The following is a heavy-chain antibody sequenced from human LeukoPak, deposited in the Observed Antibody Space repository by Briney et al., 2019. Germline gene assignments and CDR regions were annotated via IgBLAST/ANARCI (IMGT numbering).Heavy chain of an antibody. CDR1: GFTFSSYA. Sequence: PGGSLRLSCAASGFTFSSYAMSWVRQAPGKGLEWVSAISGSGGSTYYADSVKGRFTISRDNSKNTLYLQMNSLRAEDTAVYYCAKLPRGLYSSSSGDDAFDIWGQGTMVTVSS. D-gene: IGHD6-6*01. J-gene: IGHJ3*02. CDR3: AKLPRGLYSSSSGDDAFDI. V-gene: IGHV3-23*01. CDR2: ISGSGGST.